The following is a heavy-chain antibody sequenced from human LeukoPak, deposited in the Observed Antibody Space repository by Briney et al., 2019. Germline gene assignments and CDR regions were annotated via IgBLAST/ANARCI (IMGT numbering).Heavy chain of an antibody. CDR2: ISWNSGSI. J-gene: IGHJ4*02. Sequence: PGGSLRLSCAASGFTFDDYAMHWVRQAPGKGLEWVSGISWNSGSIGYADSVKGRFTISRDNAKNSLYLQMNSLRAEDTALYYCAKIAAPGVYYFDYWGQGTLVTVSS. CDR3: AKIAAPGVYYFDY. CDR1: GFTFDDYA. V-gene: IGHV3-9*01. D-gene: IGHD3-10*01.